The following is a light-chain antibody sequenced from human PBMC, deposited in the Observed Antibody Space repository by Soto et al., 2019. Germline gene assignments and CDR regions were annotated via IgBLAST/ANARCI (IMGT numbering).Light chain of an antibody. CDR3: QHYGSSGT. Sequence: EIVLTQSPGTLSLSPGERATLSCRASQSVSNNYLAWYQQKPGQAPRLLIYGASNRATGIPDRFSGSGSGTDSTLTISRLQPEDFAVDYCQHYGSSGTFCQLTKVDIK. CDR2: GAS. V-gene: IGKV3-20*01. CDR1: QSVSNNY. J-gene: IGKJ1*01.